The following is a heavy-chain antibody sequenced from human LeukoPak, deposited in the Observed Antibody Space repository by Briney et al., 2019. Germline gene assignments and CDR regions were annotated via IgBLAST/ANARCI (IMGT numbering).Heavy chain of an antibody. J-gene: IGHJ4*02. Sequence: SVKVSCKASGGTFSSYAINWVRQAPGQGLEWMGGIIPMFGTPNYAQNFQGTVTITADESTSTAYMELSSLRSDDTALYYCATTPGKIWFGELSRWGQGTLVTVSS. V-gene: IGHV1-69*13. CDR1: GGTFSSYA. D-gene: IGHD3-10*01. CDR2: IIPMFGTP. CDR3: ATTPGKIWFGELSR.